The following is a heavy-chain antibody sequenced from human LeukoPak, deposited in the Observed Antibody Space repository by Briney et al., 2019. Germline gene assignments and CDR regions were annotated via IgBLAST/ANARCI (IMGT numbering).Heavy chain of an antibody. CDR2: IYYSGST. V-gene: IGHV4-30-4*01. Sequence: SETLSLTCTVSGGSISSGDYYWSWIRQPPGKGLEWIGYIYYSGSTYYNPSLKSRVTISVDTSKNQFSLKLSSVTAADTAVYYCARDENYYYNGMGVWGQGTTVTVSS. CDR1: GGSISSGDYY. CDR3: ARDENYYYNGMGV. J-gene: IGHJ6*02.